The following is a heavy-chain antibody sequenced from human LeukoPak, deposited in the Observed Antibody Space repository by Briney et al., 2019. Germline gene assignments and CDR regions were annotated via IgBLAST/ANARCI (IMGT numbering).Heavy chain of an antibody. CDR1: GFTVSRNY. J-gene: IGHJ6*02. V-gene: IGHV3-53*01. Sequence: TGGSLRLSCAASGFTVSRNYMSWVRQAPGKGLEWVSGIYSGGSTYYADSVKGRFTISRDNSKNTLYLQMNSLRAEDTAVYYCARAGYSSSWTSGSYYYYGMDVWGQGTTVTVSS. D-gene: IGHD6-13*01. CDR3: ARAGYSSSWTSGSYYYYGMDV. CDR2: IYSGGST.